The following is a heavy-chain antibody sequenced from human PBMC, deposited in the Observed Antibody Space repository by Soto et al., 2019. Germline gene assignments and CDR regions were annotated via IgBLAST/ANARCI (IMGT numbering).Heavy chain of an antibody. CDR2: TYYRSKWYN. J-gene: IGHJ6*03. CDR3: ARGGGYYYGSGSYAYMDV. V-gene: IGHV6-1*01. CDR1: GDSVSSNSAA. D-gene: IGHD3-10*01. Sequence: PSQTLSLTCAISGDSVSSNSAAWNWIRQSPSRGLEWLGRTYYRSKWYNDYAVSVKSRITINPDTSKNKFSLQLNSVTPEDTAVYYCARGGGYYYGSGSYAYMDVWGKGTTVTVSS.